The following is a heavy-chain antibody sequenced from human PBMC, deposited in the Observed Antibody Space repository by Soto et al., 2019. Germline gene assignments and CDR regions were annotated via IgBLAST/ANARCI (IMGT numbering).Heavy chain of an antibody. CDR2: MFYGVST. CDR1: GGSINSSGYY. J-gene: IGHJ4*02. Sequence: SETLSLTCTVSGGSINSSGYYWGWIRQPPGKGLEWIGSMFYGVSTYYNPSLKSRVTVSVDTSKNQFSLNLRSVTAADTAVYYCARLPSRHLVDYWGQGTLVTVSS. V-gene: IGHV4-39*01. CDR3: ARLPSRHLVDY. D-gene: IGHD3-3*02.